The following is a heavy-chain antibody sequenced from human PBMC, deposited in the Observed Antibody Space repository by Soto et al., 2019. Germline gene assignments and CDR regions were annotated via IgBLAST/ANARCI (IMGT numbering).Heavy chain of an antibody. CDR2: IIPIFGTA. CDR1: GGTFSSYA. V-gene: IGHV1-69*13. CDR3: AAHHRDLITMIVVPWFDP. D-gene: IGHD3-22*01. J-gene: IGHJ5*02. Sequence: SVKVSCKASGGTFSSYAISWVRQAPGQGLEWMGGIIPIFGTANYAQKFQGRVTITADESMSTAYMELSSLRSEDTAVYYCAAHHRDLITMIVVPWFDPWGQGTLVTVSS.